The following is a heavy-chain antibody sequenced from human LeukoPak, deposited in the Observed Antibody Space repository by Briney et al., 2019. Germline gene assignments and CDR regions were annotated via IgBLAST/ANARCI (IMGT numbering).Heavy chain of an antibody. Sequence: GASVKVSCKASGYTFTGYYMHWVRQAPGQGLEWMGWINPNSGGTNYAQKFQGWVTMTRDTSISTAYMELSRLRSDDTAVYYCARAEGSGYENGGYYFDYWGQGTLVTVSS. V-gene: IGHV1-2*04. D-gene: IGHD5-12*01. CDR2: INPNSGGT. CDR3: ARAEGSGYENGGYYFDY. CDR1: GYTFTGYY. J-gene: IGHJ4*02.